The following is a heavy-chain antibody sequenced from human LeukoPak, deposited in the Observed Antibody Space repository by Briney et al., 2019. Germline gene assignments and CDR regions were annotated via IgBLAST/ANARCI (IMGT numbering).Heavy chain of an antibody. CDR3: ARARGDWDAFDI. V-gene: IGHV3-48*03. Sequence: GGSLRLSCAASGFTFSTYEMTWVRQAPGKGLEWVSYIRSSGNGDTIYQPDSAKGRFTISRDNAENSLYLQMNSLRAEDTAVYFCARARGDWDAFDIWGRGTMVTV. CDR2: IRSSGNGDTI. D-gene: IGHD2-21*02. CDR1: GFTFSTYE. J-gene: IGHJ3*02.